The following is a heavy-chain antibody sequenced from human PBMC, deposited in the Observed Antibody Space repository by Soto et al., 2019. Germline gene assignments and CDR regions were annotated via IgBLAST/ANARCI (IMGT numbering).Heavy chain of an antibody. Sequence: PSETLSLTCTVSGGSISSYYWSWIRQPPGKGLEWIGYIYYSGSTNYNPSLKSRVTISVDTSKNQFSLKLSSVTAADTAVYYCARDSPPAKSYYYYYGMDVWGQGTTVTVS. J-gene: IGHJ6*02. D-gene: IGHD6-25*01. CDR1: GGSISSYY. V-gene: IGHV4-59*01. CDR2: IYYSGST. CDR3: ARDSPPAKSYYYYYGMDV.